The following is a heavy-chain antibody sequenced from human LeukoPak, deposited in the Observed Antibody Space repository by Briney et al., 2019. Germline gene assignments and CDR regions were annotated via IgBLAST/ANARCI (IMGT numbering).Heavy chain of an antibody. CDR2: IYTSGST. CDR1: GGSISSYY. V-gene: IGHV4-4*09. D-gene: IGHD5-12*01. Sequence: SETLSLTCTVSGGSISSYYWSWIRQPPGKGLEWTGYIYTSGSTNYNPSLKSRVTISVDTSKNQFSLKLSSVTAADTAVYCCARVQTDLVATSSYYYYMDVWGKGTTVTVSS. CDR3: ARVQTDLVATSSYYYYMDV. J-gene: IGHJ6*03.